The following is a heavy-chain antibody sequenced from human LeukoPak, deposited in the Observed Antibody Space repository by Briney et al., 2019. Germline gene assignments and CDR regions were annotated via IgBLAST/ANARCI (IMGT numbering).Heavy chain of an antibody. V-gene: IGHV1-3*01. CDR3: ARSPLRYFEYGYYYGLDV. J-gene: IGHJ6*02. Sequence: GASVKVSCKASGYTFTSYAMHWVRQAPGQRLEWMGWINAGNGNTKYSQKFQGRVTITADESTRTAYMELSSLRSEDTAVYYCARSPLRYFEYGYYYGLDVWGQGTTVTVSS. CDR1: GYTFTSYA. CDR2: INAGNGNT. D-gene: IGHD3-9*01.